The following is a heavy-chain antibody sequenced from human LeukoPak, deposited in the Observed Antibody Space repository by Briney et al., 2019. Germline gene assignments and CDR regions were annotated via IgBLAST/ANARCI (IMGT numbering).Heavy chain of an antibody. D-gene: IGHD3-10*01. CDR2: IIPIFGTA. Sequence: SVKVSCKASGGTFSSYAISWVRQAPGQGLEWMGGIIPIFGTANYAQKFQGRVTITADKSTSTAYMELSSLRSEDTAVYYCARVEPYGSGSYYYYYYMDVWGKGTTVTVSS. CDR3: ARVEPYGSGSYYYYYYMDV. J-gene: IGHJ6*03. CDR1: GGTFSSYA. V-gene: IGHV1-69*06.